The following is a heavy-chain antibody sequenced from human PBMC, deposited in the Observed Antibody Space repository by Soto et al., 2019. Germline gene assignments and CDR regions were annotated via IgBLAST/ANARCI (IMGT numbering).Heavy chain of an antibody. CDR3: AKVFYYYDSSGYYYFDY. CDR2: IRGSGSTL. CDR1: GFTFSSYA. V-gene: IGHV3-23*01. D-gene: IGHD3-22*01. Sequence: PGGSLRLSCAASGFTFSSYAVSWVRQAPGKGPEWISSIRGSGSTLYYADSGKGRFTISRDNSQNTLYLQMSSLRAEDTAVYYCAKVFYYYDSSGYYYFDYWGQGTLVTVSS. J-gene: IGHJ4*02.